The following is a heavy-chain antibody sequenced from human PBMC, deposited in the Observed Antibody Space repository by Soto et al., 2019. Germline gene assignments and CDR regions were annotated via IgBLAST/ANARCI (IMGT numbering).Heavy chain of an antibody. D-gene: IGHD6-19*01. J-gene: IGHJ5*02. CDR2: ISGSGGST. CDR1: GFTFSSYA. Sequence: GGSLRLSCAASGFTFSSYAMSWVRQAPGKGLEWVSAISGSGGSTYYADSVKGRFTISRDNSKNTLYLQMNSLRAKDTAVYYCAKDPSSIAVAGTILYNWFDPWGQGTLVTVSS. CDR3: AKDPSSIAVAGTILYNWFDP. V-gene: IGHV3-23*01.